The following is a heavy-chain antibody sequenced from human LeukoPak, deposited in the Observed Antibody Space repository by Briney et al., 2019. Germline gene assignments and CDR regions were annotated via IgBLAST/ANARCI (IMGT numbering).Heavy chain of an antibody. D-gene: IGHD1-26*01. CDR3: ARDPTSGSYGQGDAFDI. V-gene: IGHV4-59*12. Sequence: SETLSLTCTVSGGSISSYYWSWIRQPPGKGLEWIGYIYYSGSTYYNPSLKSRVTISVDTSKNQFSLKLSSVTAADTAVYYCARDPTSGSYGQGDAFDIWGQGTMVTVSS. J-gene: IGHJ3*02. CDR2: IYYSGST. CDR1: GGSISSYY.